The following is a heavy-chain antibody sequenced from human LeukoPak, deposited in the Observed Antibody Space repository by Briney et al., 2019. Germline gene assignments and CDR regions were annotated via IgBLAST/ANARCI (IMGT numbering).Heavy chain of an antibody. V-gene: IGHV4-30-2*01. CDR2: IYHSGST. CDR1: GGSISSGGYS. D-gene: IGHD3-22*01. Sequence: SETLSLTCAVSGGSISSGGYSWSWLRQPPGKGLEWIGYIYHSGSTYYNPSLKSRVTISVDRSKNQFSLKLSSVTAADTAVYYCASFPAYYYDSSGYKWGQGTLVTVSS. CDR3: ASFPAYYYDSSGYK. J-gene: IGHJ4*02.